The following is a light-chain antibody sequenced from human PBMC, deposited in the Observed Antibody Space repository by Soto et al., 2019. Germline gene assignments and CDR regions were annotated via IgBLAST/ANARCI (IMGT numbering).Light chain of an antibody. V-gene: IGKV3-11*01. Sequence: EIVLTQSPATLSLSPGERATLSCRASQSVSSYLAWYQQKPGQAPRLLIYDASNRATGIPARFSGSGSGTEFTLTISSLQSEDFAVYYCQQYEQTPPWTFGRGTKVE. CDR2: DAS. CDR1: QSVSSY. CDR3: QQYEQTPPWT. J-gene: IGKJ1*01.